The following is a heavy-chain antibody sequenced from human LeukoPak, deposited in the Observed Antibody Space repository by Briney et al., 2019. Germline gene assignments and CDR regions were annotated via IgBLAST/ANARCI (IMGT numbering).Heavy chain of an antibody. J-gene: IGHJ5*02. D-gene: IGHD3-16*02. CDR2: IYYSGST. Sequence: SETLSLTCTVSGGSISSNNYNWGWIRQPPGKGLEWIGSIYYSGSTYYNPSLKSRVTISVDTSKNQFSLKLSSVTAADTAVYYCARGDVYDYVWGSYPKGFDPWGQGTLVTVSS. CDR3: ARGDVYDYVWGSYPKGFDP. V-gene: IGHV4-39*07. CDR1: GGSISSNNYN.